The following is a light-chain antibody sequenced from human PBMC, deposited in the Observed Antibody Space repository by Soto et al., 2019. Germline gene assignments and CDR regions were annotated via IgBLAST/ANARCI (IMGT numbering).Light chain of an antibody. CDR2: SDN. J-gene: IGLJ1*01. V-gene: IGLV1-44*01. Sequence: SLLAPPPPASGTPGPRVPISFFGKIPNIGTNTVNWYQQLPGTAPKLLIYSDNQQPSGVPDRFSGSKSGTSASLAISGLQFEDEADYYCSAWDDSLNGFVFGTGTKVTVL. CDR1: IPNIGTNT. CDR3: SAWDDSLNGFV.